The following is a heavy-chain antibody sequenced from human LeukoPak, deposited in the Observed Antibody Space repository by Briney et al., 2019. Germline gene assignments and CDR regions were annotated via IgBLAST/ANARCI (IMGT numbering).Heavy chain of an antibody. Sequence: GGSLRLSCAASGGTFSSYSMSWVRQAPGKGLEGVGSISSISGYIYYADSVKGRFTSSRDNAKNSLYLQMNSLRGEDTAVYYCARVGGGSPNHVDYWGQGPRVTVSS. V-gene: IGHV3-21*01. D-gene: IGHD3-16*01. CDR3: ARVGGGSPNHVDY. J-gene: IGHJ4*02. CDR2: ISSISGYI. CDR1: GGTFSSYS.